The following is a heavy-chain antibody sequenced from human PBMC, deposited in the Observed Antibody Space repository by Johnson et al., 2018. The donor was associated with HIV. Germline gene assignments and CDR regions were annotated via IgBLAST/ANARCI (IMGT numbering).Heavy chain of an antibody. J-gene: IGHJ3*02. CDR3: ARGFLGYSGYVRAFDI. V-gene: IGHV3-30*14. CDR2: ISYDGSNK. CDR1: GFTFSSYA. D-gene: IGHD5-12*01. Sequence: QVQLVESGGGVVQPGRSLRLSCAASGFTFSSYAMHWVRQAPGKGLEWVAVISYDGSNKYYADSVKGRFTISRDNSKNTLYLQMGSRRAEDMAVYYCARGFLGYSGYVRAFDIWGQGTMVTVSS.